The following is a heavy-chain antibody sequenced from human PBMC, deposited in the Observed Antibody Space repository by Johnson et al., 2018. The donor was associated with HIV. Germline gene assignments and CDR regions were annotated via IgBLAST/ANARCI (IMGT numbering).Heavy chain of an antibody. V-gene: IGHV3-30*18. CDR1: GFTFCNAW. J-gene: IGHJ3*02. CDR2: ISYDGSDK. CDR3: AKEDGNGAFDI. Sequence: QVQLVESGGGLVKPGGSLRLSCAASGFTFCNAWMSWVRQAPGKGLEWVTIISYDGSDKYYADSVKGRFTISRDNSKNSLYLQMNSLRAEDTAVYYCAKEDGNGAFDIWGQGAMVTVSS. D-gene: IGHD2-8*01.